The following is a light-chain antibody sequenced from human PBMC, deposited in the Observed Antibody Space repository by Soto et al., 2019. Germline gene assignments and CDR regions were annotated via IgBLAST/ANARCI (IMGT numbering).Light chain of an antibody. Sequence: QSVLTQPPSVSASPGQSVTISCTGTSSDVGSYNRVSWYQQSPGTAPKLMIYDVHNRPSGVPDRFSVSKSGNTASLTISGLQAEDEADYYCSSYTSSDTYVFGTGTQLTVL. CDR2: DVH. CDR3: SSYTSSDTYV. V-gene: IGLV2-18*02. J-gene: IGLJ1*01. CDR1: SSDVGSYNR.